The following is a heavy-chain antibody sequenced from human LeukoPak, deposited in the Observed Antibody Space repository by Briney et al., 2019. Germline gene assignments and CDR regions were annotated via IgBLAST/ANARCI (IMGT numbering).Heavy chain of an antibody. J-gene: IGHJ4*02. CDR1: GYTFTSYY. V-gene: IGHV1-46*01. CDR3: ARDREEDSWYVVDY. D-gene: IGHD6-13*01. Sequence: ASVKVSCKASGYTFTSYYMHWVRQAPGQGLEWMGIINPSGGSTSYAQKLQGRVTMTTDTSTSTAYMELRSLRSDDTAVYYCARDREEDSWYVVDYWGQGTLVTVSS. CDR2: INPSGGST.